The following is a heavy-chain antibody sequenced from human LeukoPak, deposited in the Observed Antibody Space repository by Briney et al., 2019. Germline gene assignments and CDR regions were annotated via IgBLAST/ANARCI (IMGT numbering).Heavy chain of an antibody. V-gene: IGHV3-74*01. J-gene: IGHJ4*02. D-gene: IGHD3-10*01. CDR3: ARGGNYGSIDY. CDR1: GFTFSSYW. Sequence: PGGSLRLSCAASGFTFSSYWMHWVRQTPGKGLVWVSRIDSDGSSTNYADSVKGRFTISRDNAKNTLYLQMSSLRAEDTAVYYCARGGNYGSIDYWGQGTLVTVSS. CDR2: IDSDGSST.